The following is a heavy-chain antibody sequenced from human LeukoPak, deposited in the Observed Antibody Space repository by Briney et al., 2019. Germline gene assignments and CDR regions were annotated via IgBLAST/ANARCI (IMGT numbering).Heavy chain of an antibody. CDR3: ARAGYDFWSGYRGPDYFDL. CDR1: GGSISGYY. V-gene: IGHV4-59*01. D-gene: IGHD3-3*01. Sequence: SETLSLTCTVSGGSISGYYWSWIRQPPGMPLEWIGYMYYSGNTNYNPSLKSRVTISVDTSKSQFSLTLRFVTAADTAVYYCARAGYDFWSGYRGPDYFDLWGQGTLVTVSS. CDR2: MYYSGNT. J-gene: IGHJ4*02.